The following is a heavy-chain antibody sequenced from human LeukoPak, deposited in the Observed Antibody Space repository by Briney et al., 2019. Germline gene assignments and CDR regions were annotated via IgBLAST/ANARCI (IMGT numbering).Heavy chain of an antibody. D-gene: IGHD1-26*01. Sequence: SETLSLTCTVSGGSISKFYWSWIRQPPGKGLEWIGYIYYSGSTNYNPSLKSRVTISVDTSKNQFSLKLSSVTAADTAVYYCARGGSYYGYWGQGTLVTVSS. CDR3: ARGGSYYGY. V-gene: IGHV4-59*01. CDR2: IYYSGST. J-gene: IGHJ4*02. CDR1: GGSISKFY.